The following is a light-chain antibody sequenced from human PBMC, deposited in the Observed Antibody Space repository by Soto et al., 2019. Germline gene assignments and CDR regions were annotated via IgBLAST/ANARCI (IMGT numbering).Light chain of an antibody. J-gene: IGLJ1*01. Sequence: QSALTQPASLSGSPGQSITISSTGTSSDIGAYDYVSWFQQHPGKAPKLMISEVNNRPSRVSNRFSGSKSGNTAYLTISGLQVEDEAESFCFSCTTTSTYVFGAGTKLTGL. V-gene: IGLV2-14*01. CDR3: FSCTTTSTYV. CDR1: SSDIGAYDY. CDR2: EVN.